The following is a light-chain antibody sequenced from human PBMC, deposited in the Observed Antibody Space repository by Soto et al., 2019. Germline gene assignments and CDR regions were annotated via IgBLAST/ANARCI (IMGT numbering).Light chain of an antibody. V-gene: IGKV1-33*01. CDR2: DAY. J-gene: IGKJ5*01. CDR1: QDISNH. CDR3: QQYYNLPIT. Sequence: DIQMTQSPSSLSASVGDRVTITCQASQDISNHLNWYQQKPGKAPKLLIYDAYNLETGVQSRFSGSGSGTDFTVTIRSLQPEDFATYSCQQYYNLPITFGQGTRLEIK.